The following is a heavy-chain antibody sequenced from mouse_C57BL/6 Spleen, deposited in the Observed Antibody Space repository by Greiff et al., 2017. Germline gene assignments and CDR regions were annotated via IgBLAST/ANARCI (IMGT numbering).Heavy chain of an antibody. CDR3: ARGGYHYFDY. Sequence: VQLQQPGAELVRPGSSVKLSCKASGYTFTSYWMDWVKQRPGQGLEWIGNIYPSDSETHYNQKFKDKSTLTVDKSSSTAYMQLSSLTSEDSAVYYCARGGYHYFDYWGQGTTLTVSS. D-gene: IGHD2-2*01. J-gene: IGHJ2*01. CDR1: GYTFTSYW. CDR2: IYPSDSET. V-gene: IGHV1-61*01.